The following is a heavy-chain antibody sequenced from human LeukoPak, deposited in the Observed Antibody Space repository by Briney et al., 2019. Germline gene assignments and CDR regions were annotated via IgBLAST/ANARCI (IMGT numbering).Heavy chain of an antibody. D-gene: IGHD5-18*01. V-gene: IGHV3-30-3*01. CDR1: GFTFSSYA. J-gene: IGHJ4*02. CDR3: AKAPPPHGYFLYSPVVY. CDR2: ISYDGSNK. Sequence: AGGSLRLSCAASGFTFSSYAMHWVRQAPGKGLEWVAVISYDGSNKYYADSVKGRFTISRDNSKNTLYLQMNSLRAEDTAVYYCAKAPPPHGYFLYSPVVYWGQGTLVTVSS.